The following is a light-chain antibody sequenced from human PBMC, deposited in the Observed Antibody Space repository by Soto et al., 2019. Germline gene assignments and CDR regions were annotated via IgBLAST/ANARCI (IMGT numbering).Light chain of an antibody. J-gene: IGKJ2*02. V-gene: IGKV3-20*01. CDR3: XQYGSSPRT. CDR2: AAS. Sequence: ENVLTQSPGTLSLSPGERATLSCRASQSITNNGLAWYQQKPGQAPRLVIYAASHRATGIPDRFSGSGSGXXXXXTXXXLXPXDFAVYYCXQYGSSPRTFGQGTKLEIK. CDR1: QSITNNG.